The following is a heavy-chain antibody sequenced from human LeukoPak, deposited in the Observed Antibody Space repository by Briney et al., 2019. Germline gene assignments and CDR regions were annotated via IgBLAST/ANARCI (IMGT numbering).Heavy chain of an antibody. V-gene: IGHV3-21*01. CDR3: ARDKVSACTNGVCYSDAFDI. CDR2: ISSSSSYI. J-gene: IGHJ3*02. CDR1: GFTFSSYS. Sequence: GGSLRLSCAASGFTFSSYSMNWVRQAPGKGLEWVSSISSSSSYIYYADSVKGRFTISRDNAKNSLYLQMNSLRAEDTAVYYCARDKVSACTNGVCYSDAFDIWGQGTMVTVSS. D-gene: IGHD2-8*01.